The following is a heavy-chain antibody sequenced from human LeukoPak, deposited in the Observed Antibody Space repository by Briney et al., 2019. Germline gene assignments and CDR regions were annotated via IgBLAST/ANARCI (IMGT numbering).Heavy chain of an antibody. CDR2: IHASGNS. V-gene: IGHV4-4*07. D-gene: IGHD6-13*01. Sequence: PSETLSLTCTVSGGSISSYYWSWIRQPAGKGLEWIGRIHASGNSNYNPSFKSRVTMSVDTSKNQFSLNLRSVTAADTAVYFCASEIAASGRVIGYWGQGTLATVSS. CDR3: ASEIAASGRVIGY. J-gene: IGHJ4*02. CDR1: GGSISSYY.